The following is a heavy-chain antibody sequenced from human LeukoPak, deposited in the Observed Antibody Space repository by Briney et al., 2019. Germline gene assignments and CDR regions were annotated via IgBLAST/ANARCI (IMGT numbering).Heavy chain of an antibody. V-gene: IGHV3-7*01. CDR1: GFTFSSYW. CDR2: IKQDGSEK. D-gene: IGHD3-9*01. Sequence: SGGSLRLSCAAPGFTFSSYWMSWVRQAPGKGLEWVANIKQDGSEKYYVDSVKGRFTISRDNAKNSLYLQMNSLRAEDTAVYYCATKGLTRGDYWGQGTLVTVS. CDR3: ATKGLTRGDY. J-gene: IGHJ4*02.